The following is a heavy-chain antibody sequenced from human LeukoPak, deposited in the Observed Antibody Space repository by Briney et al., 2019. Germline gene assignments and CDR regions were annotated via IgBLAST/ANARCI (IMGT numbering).Heavy chain of an antibody. D-gene: IGHD3-22*01. CDR2: IYPGDSDT. Sequence: GESLKISCKGSGYSFTSYWIGWLRQMPGKSLQGLGIIYPGDSDTRYSPSFQGQVTISADKSISTAYLQWSSLKASDTAMYYCARYFYDSSGQQFYYWGQGTLVTVSS. CDR3: ARYFYDSSGQQFYY. V-gene: IGHV5-51*01. CDR1: GYSFTSYW. J-gene: IGHJ4*02.